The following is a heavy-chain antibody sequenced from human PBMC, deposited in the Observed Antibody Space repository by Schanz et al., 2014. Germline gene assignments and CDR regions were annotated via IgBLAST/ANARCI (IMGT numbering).Heavy chain of an antibody. CDR3: ARLWGGWRIPDY. D-gene: IGHD6-19*01. Sequence: QVRLVQSGAELKMPGATVKVSCETSGYTFTNYGVSWVRQAPGQGLEWVAWISPYNGNTAYAQNLKGRVRMTTDTSTATAYMELRSLTSDDTAVYYCARLWGGWRIPDYWGQGTLVTVSS. J-gene: IGHJ4*02. CDR1: GYTFTNYG. CDR2: ISPYNGNT. V-gene: IGHV1-18*01.